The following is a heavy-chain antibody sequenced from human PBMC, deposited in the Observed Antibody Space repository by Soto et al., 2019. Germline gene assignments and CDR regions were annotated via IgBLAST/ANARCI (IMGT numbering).Heavy chain of an antibody. CDR2: IIPIFGTA. Sequence: GASVKVSCKASGGTFSSYAISWVRQAPGQGLEWMGGIIPIFGTANYAQKFQGRVTITADESTSTAYMELSSLRSEDTAVYYCARDPSVVAVAGTFRYYYYYGMDVWGQGTTVTVSS. CDR1: GGTFSSYA. CDR3: ARDPSVVAVAGTFRYYYYYGMDV. J-gene: IGHJ6*02. D-gene: IGHD6-19*01. V-gene: IGHV1-69*13.